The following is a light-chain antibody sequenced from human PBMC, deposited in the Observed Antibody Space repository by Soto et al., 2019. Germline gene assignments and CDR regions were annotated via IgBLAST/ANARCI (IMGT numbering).Light chain of an antibody. J-gene: IGKJ4*01. CDR1: HTVFFNSNSRNY. Sequence: IVLTQSPASLAASLGERAAINCKSTHTVFFNSNSRNYLAWYQKKSGQPPKVLIYWASARESGVPERLSGSGSETNLNFTIQSLQAEDVDVYYCQQYYTITITFGGGTQVDI. CDR2: WAS. V-gene: IGKV4-1*01. CDR3: QQYYTITIT.